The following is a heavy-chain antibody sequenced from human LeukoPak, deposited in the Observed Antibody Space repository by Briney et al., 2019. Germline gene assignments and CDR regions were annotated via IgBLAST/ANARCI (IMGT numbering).Heavy chain of an antibody. Sequence: SVKVSCKGSGGTFSSYAISWVRQAPGQGLEWMGRIIPILGIANYAQKFQGRVTITADKSTSTAYMELSSLRSEDTAVYYCARPITGTTYAFDIWGQGTMVTVSS. V-gene: IGHV1-69*04. CDR1: GGTFSSYA. CDR3: ARPITGTTYAFDI. J-gene: IGHJ3*02. D-gene: IGHD1-7*01. CDR2: IIPILGIA.